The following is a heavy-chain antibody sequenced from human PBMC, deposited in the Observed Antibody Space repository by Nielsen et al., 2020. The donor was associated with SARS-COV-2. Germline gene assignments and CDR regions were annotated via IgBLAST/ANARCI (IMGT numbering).Heavy chain of an antibody. D-gene: IGHD6-13*01. J-gene: IGHJ5*02. V-gene: IGHV4-59*01. Sequence: SETLSLTCTVSGGSISSYYWSWIRQPPGKGLEWIGYIYYSGSTNYNPSLKSRVTISVDTSKNQFSLKLSSVTAADTAVYCCAREKTEQQSRWFDPWGQGTLVTVSS. CDR2: IYYSGST. CDR1: GGSISSYY. CDR3: AREKTEQQSRWFDP.